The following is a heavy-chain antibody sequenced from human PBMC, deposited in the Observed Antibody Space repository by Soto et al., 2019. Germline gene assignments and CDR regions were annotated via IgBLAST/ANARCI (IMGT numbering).Heavy chain of an antibody. CDR1: GFTFSSYS. Sequence: GGSLRLSCAASGFTFSSYSMNWVRQAPGKGLEWVSSISSSSSYIYYAASVKGRFTISRDNAKNSLYLQMNSLRAEDTAVYYCARDFLDIVVVVAATQSFDYWGQGTLVTVSS. V-gene: IGHV3-21*01. CDR3: ARDFLDIVVVVAATQSFDY. CDR2: ISSSSSYI. D-gene: IGHD2-15*01. J-gene: IGHJ4*02.